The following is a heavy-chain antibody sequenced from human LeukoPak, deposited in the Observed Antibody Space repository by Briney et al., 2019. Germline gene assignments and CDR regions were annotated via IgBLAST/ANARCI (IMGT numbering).Heavy chain of an antibody. J-gene: IGHJ5*02. V-gene: IGHV3-30*03. D-gene: IGHD3-22*01. CDR3: ARHQPDDYSGYH. CDR1: GFTFSHYG. Sequence: GGSLRLSCVTSGFTFSHYGMHWVRQLPGKGLEWVAAISFDAEGDYHVDSVKGRFTISRDNSKNTLYLQMNSLRVEDTAVYYCARHQPDDYSGYHWGQGTLVTVSS. CDR2: ISFDAEGD.